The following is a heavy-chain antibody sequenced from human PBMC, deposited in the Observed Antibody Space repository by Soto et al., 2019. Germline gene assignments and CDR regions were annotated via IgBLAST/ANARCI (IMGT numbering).Heavy chain of an antibody. D-gene: IGHD3-10*01. CDR3: AREGGYGSGNPFYFYGLDV. CDR1: GGSISSGDYY. CDR2: IYYSGST. J-gene: IGHJ6*02. V-gene: IGHV4-30-4*01. Sequence: PSETLSLTCTVSGGSISSGDYYWSWSRQPPGKGLEWIGFIYYSGSTYYNPSLKSRVTISVDTSKNQFSLKLTSVSAADTAVYYCAREGGYGSGNPFYFYGLDVWGQGTTVTVSS.